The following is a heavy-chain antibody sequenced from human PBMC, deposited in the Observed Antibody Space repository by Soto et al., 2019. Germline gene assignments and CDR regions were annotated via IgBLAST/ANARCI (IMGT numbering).Heavy chain of an antibody. D-gene: IGHD3-10*01. CDR3: ARLLLCFGESYGMDV. CDR1: GFTFSSYS. J-gene: IGHJ6*02. Sequence: GGSLRLSCAASGFTFSSYSMNWVRQAPGKGLEWVSYISSSSSTIYYADSVKGRFTISRDNAKNSLYLQMNSLRDEDTAVYYCARLLLCFGESYGMDVWGQGTTVTVSS. CDR2: ISSSSSTI. V-gene: IGHV3-48*02.